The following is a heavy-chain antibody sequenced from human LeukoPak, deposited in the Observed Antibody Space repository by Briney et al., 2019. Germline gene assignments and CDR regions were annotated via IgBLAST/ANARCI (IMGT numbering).Heavy chain of an antibody. CDR3: ARDLGGPDWYFDL. CDR1: GFTFSSYA. CDR2: ISSNGGST. J-gene: IGHJ2*01. V-gene: IGHV3-64*01. D-gene: IGHD6-25*01. Sequence: GGSLRLSCAASGFTFSSYAMHWVRQAPGKGLAYVSAISSNGGSTYYANSVKGRFTISRDNSKNTLYLQMGSLRAEDMAVYYCARDLGGPDWYFDLWGRGTLVTVSS.